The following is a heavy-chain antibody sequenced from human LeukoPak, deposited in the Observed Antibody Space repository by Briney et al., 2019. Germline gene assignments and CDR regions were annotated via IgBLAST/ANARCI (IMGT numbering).Heavy chain of an antibody. V-gene: IGHV3-21*01. D-gene: IGHD3-10*01. Sequence: GGSLRLSCAASGFTFSSYSVNWVRQAPGKGLEWVSSISSSSSYTYYADSVKGRFTISRDNAKNSLYLQMNSLRAEDTAVYYCARDRFYYGSGSYYTDAFDIWGQGTMVTVSS. CDR2: ISSSSSYT. CDR1: GFTFSSYS. CDR3: ARDRFYYGSGSYYTDAFDI. J-gene: IGHJ3*02.